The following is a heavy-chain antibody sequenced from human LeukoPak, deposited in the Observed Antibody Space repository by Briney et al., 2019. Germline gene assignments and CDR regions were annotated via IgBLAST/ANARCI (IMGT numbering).Heavy chain of an antibody. D-gene: IGHD4-17*01. Sequence: ASLKVSCKASGYTFTNYGIHWVRQAPGQGLEWMGWISAYNGNTNSAQKLQGRVTMTTDTSTSTAYMELRSLRSDDTAVYYCARASLSVTRAFDIWGQGTMVTVSS. CDR2: ISAYNGNT. CDR3: ARASLSVTRAFDI. V-gene: IGHV1-18*01. J-gene: IGHJ3*02. CDR1: GYTFTNYG.